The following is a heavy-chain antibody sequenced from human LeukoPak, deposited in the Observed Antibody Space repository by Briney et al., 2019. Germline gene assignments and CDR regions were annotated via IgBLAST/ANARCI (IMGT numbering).Heavy chain of an antibody. CDR2: ISGSGGST. J-gene: IGHJ6*03. Sequence: GGSLRLSCAASGFTFSSYAMSWVRQAPGKGLEWVSAISGSGGSTYYADSVKGRFTISRDNSKNTLYLQMNSLRAEDTAVYYCARETYYYGSGSYYIPLYYYYYYMDVWGKGTTVTISS. D-gene: IGHD3-10*01. CDR3: ARETYYYGSGSYYIPLYYYYYYMDV. V-gene: IGHV3-23*01. CDR1: GFTFSSYA.